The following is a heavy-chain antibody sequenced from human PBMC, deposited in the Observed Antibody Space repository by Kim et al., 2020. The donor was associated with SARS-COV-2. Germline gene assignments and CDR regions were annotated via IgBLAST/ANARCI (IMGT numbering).Heavy chain of an antibody. CDR3: AADKPSWTLLSPRVGATTRDYYYYYGMDV. J-gene: IGHJ6*02. CDR2: IVVGSGNT. CDR1: GFTFTSSA. D-gene: IGHD1-26*01. Sequence: SVKVSCKASGFTFTSSAVQWVRQARGQRLEWIGWIVVGSGNTNYAQKFQERVTITRDMSTSTAYMELSSLRSEDTAVYYCAADKPSWTLLSPRVGATTRDYYYYYGMDVWGQGTTVTVSS. V-gene: IGHV1-58*01.